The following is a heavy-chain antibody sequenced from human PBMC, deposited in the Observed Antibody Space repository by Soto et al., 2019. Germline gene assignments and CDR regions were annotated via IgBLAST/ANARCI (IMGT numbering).Heavy chain of an antibody. V-gene: IGHV4-39*01. Sequence: SETLSLTCTVSGGSISSSSYYWGWIRQPPGKGLEWIGSIYYSGSTYYNPSLKSRVTISVDMSKNQFSLKLSSVTAADTAVYYCARPGGSSSYFDYWGQGTLVTVSS. CDR3: ARPGGSSSYFDY. D-gene: IGHD6-6*01. J-gene: IGHJ4*02. CDR1: GGSISSSSYY. CDR2: IYYSGST.